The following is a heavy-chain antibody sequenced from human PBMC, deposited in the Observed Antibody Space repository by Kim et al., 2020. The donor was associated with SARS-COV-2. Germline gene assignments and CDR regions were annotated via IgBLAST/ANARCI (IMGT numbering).Heavy chain of an antibody. Sequence: GGSLRLSCAASGFTFSSYSMNWVRQAPGKGLEWVSSISSSSSYIYYADSVKGRFTISRDNAKNSLYLQMNSLRAEDTAVYYCARDRDVVPAMDVWGQGTTVTVSS. D-gene: IGHD2-2*01. V-gene: IGHV3-21*01. CDR3: ARDRDVVPAMDV. CDR1: GFTFSSYS. J-gene: IGHJ6*02. CDR2: ISSSSSYI.